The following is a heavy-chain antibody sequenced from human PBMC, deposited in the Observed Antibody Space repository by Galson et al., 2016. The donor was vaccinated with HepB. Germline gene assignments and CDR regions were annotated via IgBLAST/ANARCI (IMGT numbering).Heavy chain of an antibody. CDR2: MFYSGTT. J-gene: IGHJ3*02. Sequence: SETLSLTCTVSGGSISGYYWSWIRQPPGKGLEWIGNMFYSGTTNYNPSLKSRVTISVDTSKSQFSLKLSSVTAADTAIYYCARHGYYSYAAFDIRGQGTMVTVSS. V-gene: IGHV4-59*08. CDR3: ARHGYYSYAAFDI. D-gene: IGHD3-22*01. CDR1: GGSISGYY.